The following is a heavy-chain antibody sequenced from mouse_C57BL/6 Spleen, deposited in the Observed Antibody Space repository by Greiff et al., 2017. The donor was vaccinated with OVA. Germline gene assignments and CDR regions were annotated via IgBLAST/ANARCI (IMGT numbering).Heavy chain of an antibody. D-gene: IGHD4-1*01. J-gene: IGHJ2*01. Sequence: QVQLQQSGPELVKPGASVKISCKASGYAFSSSWMNWVKQRPGKGLEWIGRIYPGDGDTNYNGKFKGKATLTADKSSSTAYMQLSSLTSEDSAVYFCAQTGPFYYWGQGTTLTVSS. CDR1: GYAFSSSW. V-gene: IGHV1-82*01. CDR3: AQTGPFYY. CDR2: IYPGDGDT.